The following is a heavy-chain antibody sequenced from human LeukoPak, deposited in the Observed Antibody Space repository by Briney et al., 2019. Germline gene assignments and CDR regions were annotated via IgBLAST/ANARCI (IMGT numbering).Heavy chain of an antibody. J-gene: IGHJ4*02. CDR3: ATEVVY. CDR1: GFNSSAYV. V-gene: IGHV3-23*01. Sequence: GGSLRLSCVASGFNSSAYVMSWFRQAPGKGLEWVSSISGSGRSLYYTDSIKGRFNISRDNSKNILYLQMDRLRAEDTAIYYCATEVVYWGQGALVTVSS. CDR2: ISGSGRSL.